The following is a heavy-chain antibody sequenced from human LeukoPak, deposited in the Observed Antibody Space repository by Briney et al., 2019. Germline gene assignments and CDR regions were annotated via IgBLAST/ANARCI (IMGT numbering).Heavy chain of an antibody. J-gene: IGHJ3*02. CDR2: LNSDGSTT. Sequence: PGGSLRLSCAASGFNFNSYWMHWVRQAPGKGLVWVSRLNSDGSTTSYADSVKGRFTISRDNAKNTLYLQLNSLRAEDTAIYYCARVGIAVAGTDAFDIWGQGTMVTVSS. V-gene: IGHV3-74*01. D-gene: IGHD6-19*01. CDR1: GFNFNSYW. CDR3: ARVGIAVAGTDAFDI.